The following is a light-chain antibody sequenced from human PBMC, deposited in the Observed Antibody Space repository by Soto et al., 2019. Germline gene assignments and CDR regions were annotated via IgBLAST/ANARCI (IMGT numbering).Light chain of an antibody. CDR3: QQFNSYPRT. V-gene: IGKV1-9*01. Sequence: IQLTRSPSSLSASVGDRVIITCRASQGISSYLAWYQQKPEKAPKLLVYAAFTLQSGVPSRFSGSGSGTDFTLTISSLQPEDFATYFCQQFNSYPRTFGPGTKVDIK. CDR1: QGISSY. CDR2: AAF. J-gene: IGKJ3*01.